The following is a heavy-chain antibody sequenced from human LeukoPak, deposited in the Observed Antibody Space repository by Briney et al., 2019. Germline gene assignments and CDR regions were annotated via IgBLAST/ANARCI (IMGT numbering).Heavy chain of an antibody. CDR2: ISASGDNR. V-gene: IGHV3-23*01. Sequence: GGSLRLSCAASGFTFSSYAMSWVRQAPGKGLEWVSTISASGDNRYYAGSVKGRFTISRDNSRSTLYLQVNSLRVDDTAIYYCAKNEGGDIWSYLKNWGQGTLVTVSS. CDR3: AKNEGGDIWSYLKN. D-gene: IGHD3-9*01. J-gene: IGHJ4*02. CDR1: GFTFSSYA.